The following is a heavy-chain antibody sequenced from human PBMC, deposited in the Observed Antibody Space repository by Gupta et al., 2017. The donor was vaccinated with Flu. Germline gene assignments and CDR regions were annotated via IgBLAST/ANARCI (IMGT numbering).Heavy chain of an antibody. V-gene: IGHV3-23*01. CDR3: AKDGVITFGGVIVMPFDY. CDR1: GFTFSSYA. D-gene: IGHD3-16*02. Sequence: EVQLLESGGGLVQPGGSLRLSCAASGFTFSSYAMSWVRQAPGKGLEGVSAISGSGGSTYYADSVKGRFTISRDNSKNTLYLQMNSLRAEDTAVYYCAKDGVITFGGVIVMPFDYWGQGTLVTVSS. CDR2: ISGSGGST. J-gene: IGHJ4*02.